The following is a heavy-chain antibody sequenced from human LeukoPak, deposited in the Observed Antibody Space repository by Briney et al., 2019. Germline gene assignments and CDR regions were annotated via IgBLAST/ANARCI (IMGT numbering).Heavy chain of an antibody. V-gene: IGHV3-7*01. J-gene: IGHJ4*02. D-gene: IGHD4-17*01. CDR3: ARDKYYGDSYFEY. CDR2: IKQDGSEK. CDR1: GFTFSSYW. Sequence: PGGSLRLSCAASGFTFSSYWMSWVRQAPGKGLEWVANIKQDGSEKYFVDSVKGRFTTSRDNAKNSLYLQMNSLRAEDTAVYYCARDKYYGDSYFEYWGQGTLVTVSS.